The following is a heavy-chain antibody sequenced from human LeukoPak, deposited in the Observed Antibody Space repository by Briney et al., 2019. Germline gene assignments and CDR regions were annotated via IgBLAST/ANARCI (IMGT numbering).Heavy chain of an antibody. V-gene: IGHV1-69-2*01. CDR3: ARAPVGITGTTRYFDY. Sequence: ASVEISCKVSGYTFTDYYMHWVQQAPGKGLEWMGLVDPEDGETIYAEKFQGRVTITADTSTDTAYMELSSLRSEDTAVYYCARAPVGITGTTRYFDYWGQGTLVTVSS. D-gene: IGHD1-7*01. J-gene: IGHJ4*02. CDR1: GYTFTDYY. CDR2: VDPEDGET.